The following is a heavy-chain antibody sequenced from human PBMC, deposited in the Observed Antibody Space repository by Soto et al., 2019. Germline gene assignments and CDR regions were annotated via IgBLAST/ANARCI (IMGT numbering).Heavy chain of an antibody. CDR1: GGSISSSNYY. J-gene: IGHJ4*02. D-gene: IGHD1-7*01. Sequence: QLQLQESGPGLVKPSETLSLICTVSGGSISSSNYYWGWIRQPPGKGLEWIGSIYYSGSTYYNPSLKSRVTISVDTSKNQFSLKLSSVTAADTAVYYCARRPGTTVFGGLDYWGQGTLVTVSS. V-gene: IGHV4-39*01. CDR3: ARRPGTTVFGGLDY. CDR2: IYYSGST.